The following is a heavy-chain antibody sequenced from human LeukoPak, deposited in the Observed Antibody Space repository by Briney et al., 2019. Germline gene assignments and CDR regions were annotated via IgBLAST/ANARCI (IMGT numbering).Heavy chain of an antibody. D-gene: IGHD6-13*01. Sequence: GGSLRLSCAASGFTFSSYWMHCVRQAPGKGLVWVSRINSDGSSTSYADSVKGRFTISRDNAKNTLYLQTNSLRAEDTAVYYCARVGISSSWGYYYYYMDVWGKGTTVTVSS. V-gene: IGHV3-74*01. CDR2: INSDGSST. CDR1: GFTFSSYW. J-gene: IGHJ6*03. CDR3: ARVGISSSWGYYYYYMDV.